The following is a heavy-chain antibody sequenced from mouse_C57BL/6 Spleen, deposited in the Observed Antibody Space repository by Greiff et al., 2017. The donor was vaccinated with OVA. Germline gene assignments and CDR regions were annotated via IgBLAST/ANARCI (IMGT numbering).Heavy chain of an antibody. CDR3: ERNNYYGSSYVRYFDY. D-gene: IGHD1-1*01. J-gene: IGHJ2*01. V-gene: IGHV5-9*01. CDR1: GFTFSSYT. CDR2: ISGGGGNT. Sequence: DVKLVESGGGLVKPGGSLKLSCAASGFTFSSYTMSWVRQTPEKRLEWVATISGGGGNTYYPDSVKGRFTISRDNAKNTLYLQMSSLRSEDTALYYCERNNYYGSSYVRYFDYWGQGTTLTVSS.